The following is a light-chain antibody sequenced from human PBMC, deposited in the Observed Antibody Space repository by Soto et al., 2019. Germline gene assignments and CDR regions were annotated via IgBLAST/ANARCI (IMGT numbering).Light chain of an antibody. CDR1: QSITSSF. J-gene: IGKJ5*01. CDR3: QQYENSPIT. CDR2: GVS. Sequence: EIVLTQSPGILSLSPGERASRSCGASQSITSSFLAWYQQKPGQAPRLLIYGVSSRATGIPDRFSGTGSETDFTLTINRLEPEDFAVYYCQQYENSPITFGQGTRLEIK. V-gene: IGKV3-20*01.